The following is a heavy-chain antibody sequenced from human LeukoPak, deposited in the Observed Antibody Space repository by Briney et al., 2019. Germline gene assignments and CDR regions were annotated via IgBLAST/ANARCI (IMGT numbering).Heavy chain of an antibody. CDR2: ISSSSSYI. J-gene: IGHJ4*02. CDR1: GFTFSSYS. Sequence: PGGSLRLSCAASGFTFSSYSMNWVRQAPGKELDWVSSISSSSSYIYYADSVKGRFNIYRDNAKNSLYLQMKSLRAEDTAVYYCASTPPPRGYCSSTSCYIGWGIDYWGQGTLVTVSS. CDR3: ASTPPPRGYCSSTSCYIGWGIDY. D-gene: IGHD2-2*02. V-gene: IGHV3-21*01.